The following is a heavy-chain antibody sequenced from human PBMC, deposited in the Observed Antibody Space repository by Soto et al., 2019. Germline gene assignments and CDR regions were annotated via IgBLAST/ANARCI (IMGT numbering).Heavy chain of an antibody. Sequence: SETLSLTCAVSGGSISSGGYSWSWIRQPPGKGLEWIGYIYHSGSTYYNPSLKSRVTISVDRSKNQFSLKLSSVTAADTAVYYCARGGVNYDYVWGSYRYTSWFDPWGQGTLVTVSS. V-gene: IGHV4-30-2*01. D-gene: IGHD3-16*02. CDR2: IYHSGST. J-gene: IGHJ5*02. CDR1: GGSISSGGYS. CDR3: ARGGVNYDYVWGSYRYTSWFDP.